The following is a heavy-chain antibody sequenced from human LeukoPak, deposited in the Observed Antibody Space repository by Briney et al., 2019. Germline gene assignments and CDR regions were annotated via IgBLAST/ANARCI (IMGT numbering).Heavy chain of an antibody. CDR3: ARDGLVVRGTVPENWFDP. D-gene: IGHD3-10*01. CDR2: VNTDGSRT. J-gene: IGHJ5*02. V-gene: IGHV3-74*01. Sequence: PGGSLRLSCAASGFTFSTYWMHWVRQAPGKGLVWVSGVNTDGSRTNYADSVKGRFTISRDNAKNTLHLQMNSLRAEDTAVYYCARDGLVVRGTVPENWFDPWGQGTLVTVSS. CDR1: GFTFSTYW.